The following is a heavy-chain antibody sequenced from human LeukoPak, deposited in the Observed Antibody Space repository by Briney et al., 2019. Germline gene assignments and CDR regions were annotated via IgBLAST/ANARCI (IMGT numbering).Heavy chain of an antibody. J-gene: IGHJ4*02. CDR1: GYTFTGYY. CDR3: ARDLRTGYRCELGKTPDY. V-gene: IGHV1-2*02. CDR2: INPNSGGT. Sequence: ASVKVSCKASGYTFTGYYMHWVRQAPGQGIEWMGWINPNSGGTNYAQKLQGRVTMTRATPISTAYMELSRLRSDDTAVYYCARDLRTGYRCELGKTPDYWGRGTLVTVSS. D-gene: IGHD3/OR15-3a*01.